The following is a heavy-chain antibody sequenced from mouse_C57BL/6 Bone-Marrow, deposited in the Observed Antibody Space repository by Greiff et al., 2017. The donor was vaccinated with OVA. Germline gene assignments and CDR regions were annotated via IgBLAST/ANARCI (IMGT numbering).Heavy chain of an antibody. CDR2: ISNLAYSI. CDR1: GFTFSDYG. CDR3: ARDGSRGYFDV. D-gene: IGHD1-1*01. J-gene: IGHJ1*03. V-gene: IGHV5-15*04. Sequence: EVKLVESGGGLVQPGGSLKLSCAASGFTFSDYGMAWVRQAPRKGPEWVAFISNLAYSIYYADTVTGRFTISRENAKNTLYLEMSSLRSEDTAMYYCARDGSRGYFDVWGTGTTVTVSS.